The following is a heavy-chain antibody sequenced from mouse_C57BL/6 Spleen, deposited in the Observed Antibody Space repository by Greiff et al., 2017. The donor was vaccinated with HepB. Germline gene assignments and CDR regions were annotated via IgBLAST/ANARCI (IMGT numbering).Heavy chain of an antibody. CDR3: ARRALYYGSSSWYFDV. J-gene: IGHJ1*03. CDR1: GYTFTGYW. D-gene: IGHD1-1*01. Sequence: VQLQQSGAELMKPGASVKLSCKATGYTFTGYWIEWVKQRPGHGLEWIGEILPGSGSTNYKEKFKGKATFTADTSSNTAYMQLSSLTTEDSAIYYCARRALYYGSSSWYFDVWGTGTTVTVSS. CDR2: ILPGSGST. V-gene: IGHV1-9*01.